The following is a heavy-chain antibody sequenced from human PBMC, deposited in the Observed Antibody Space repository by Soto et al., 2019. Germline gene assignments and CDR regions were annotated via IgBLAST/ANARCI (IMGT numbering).Heavy chain of an antibody. Sequence: GGSLRLSCAAFGFTFSDDYMTWIRQAPGKGLEWVSYIGSRGSSIYYADSVKGRFTVSRDNAKNSVSLQMNSLRAEDTALYYCARVTSSSIIDYWGQGALVTVSS. V-gene: IGHV3-11*01. D-gene: IGHD6-6*01. J-gene: IGHJ4*02. CDR1: GFTFSDDY. CDR2: IGSRGSSI. CDR3: ARVTSSSIIDY.